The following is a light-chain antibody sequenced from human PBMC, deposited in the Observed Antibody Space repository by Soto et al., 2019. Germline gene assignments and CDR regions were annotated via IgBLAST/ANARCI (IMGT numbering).Light chain of an antibody. CDR1: SSDVGGYNY. Sequence: QAVVTQPASVSGSPGQSITISCTGTSSDVGGYNYVSWYQQHPGKAPKLMIYDVSNRPSGVSNRFSGSKSGNTASLTISGLQAEGGADYYCSSYTSSSTLVFGTGTKLTAL. J-gene: IGLJ1*01. CDR2: DVS. V-gene: IGLV2-14*01. CDR3: SSYTSSSTLV.